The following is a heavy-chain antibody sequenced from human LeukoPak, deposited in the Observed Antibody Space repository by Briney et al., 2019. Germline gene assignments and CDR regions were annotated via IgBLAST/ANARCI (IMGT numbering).Heavy chain of an antibody. D-gene: IGHD3-10*01. Sequence: SETLSLTCTVSGAPISSYSGSWIRQPPGRGLEWIGFIYYSGSTSYNPSLKSRVTISVDTSKIQFSLKLSSVTAADTAVYYCARDRQGVTDYYYGMDVWGQGTTVTVSS. CDR1: GAPISSYS. CDR3: ARDRQGVTDYYYGMDV. J-gene: IGHJ6*02. V-gene: IGHV4-59*01. CDR2: IYYSGST.